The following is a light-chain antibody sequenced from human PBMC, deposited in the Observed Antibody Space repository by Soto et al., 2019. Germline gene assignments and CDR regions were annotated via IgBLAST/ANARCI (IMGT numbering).Light chain of an antibody. V-gene: IGLV2-14*01. CDR1: SSDVGDYNY. CDR3: SSYTSSSTRV. CDR2: DVS. J-gene: IGLJ1*01. Sequence: QSALTQPASVSGSPGQSITISCTGTSSDVGDYNYVSWYQQHPGKAPKLMIFDVSNRLSGVSNRFSGSKSGNTASLTISGLQAEDEADYYCSSYTSSSTRVFGTGTKVTVL.